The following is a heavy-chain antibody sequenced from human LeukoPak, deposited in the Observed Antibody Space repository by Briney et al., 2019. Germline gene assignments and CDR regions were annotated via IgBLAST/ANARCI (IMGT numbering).Heavy chain of an antibody. CDR1: GFTFRNYV. J-gene: IGHJ4*02. V-gene: IGHV3-23*01. CDR3: AKEAPYCGGDCYGVFDY. CDR2: ISGSGVTA. D-gene: IGHD2-21*02. Sequence: PGGSLRLSCAASGFTFRNYVISWVRQAPGKGLEWVSGISGSGVTAYYADSVEGQFTISRDSSKNTLYLQMNSLRADDTAVYYCAKEAPYCGGDCYGVFDYWGQGNLVTVSS.